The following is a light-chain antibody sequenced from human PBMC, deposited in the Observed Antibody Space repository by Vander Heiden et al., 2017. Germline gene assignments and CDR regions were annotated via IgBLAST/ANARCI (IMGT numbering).Light chain of an antibody. CDR3: CSYAGSSTFYV. CDR2: EVS. CDR1: SSDVGSYNL. J-gene: IGLJ1*01. V-gene: IGLV2-23*02. Sequence: QSALTQPASVSGSPGQSITISCTGTSSDVGSYNLFSWYQQHPGKAPKLMIYEVSKRPSGVSNRFSGSKSGNTASLTISGLQAEDEADYYCCSYAGSSTFYVFGTGTKVTVL.